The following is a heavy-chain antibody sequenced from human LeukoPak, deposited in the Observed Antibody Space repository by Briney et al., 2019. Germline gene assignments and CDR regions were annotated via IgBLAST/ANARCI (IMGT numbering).Heavy chain of an antibody. CDR2: IYHSGNT. Sequence: KSSETLSLTCTVSHYSISNGYYWGWIRPPPGKGLEWLGNIYHSGNTYYNPSLKSRVAISVDTSKNQFYLKVTSVTAADTAVYYCARTPAAMTRFDYWGQGTLVTVSS. CDR1: HYSISNGYY. V-gene: IGHV4-38-2*02. CDR3: ARTPAAMTRFDY. J-gene: IGHJ4*02. D-gene: IGHD2-2*01.